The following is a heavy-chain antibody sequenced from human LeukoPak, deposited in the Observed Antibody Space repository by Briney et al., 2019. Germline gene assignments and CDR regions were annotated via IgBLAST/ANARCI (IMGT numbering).Heavy chain of an antibody. CDR2: IYYSGST. D-gene: IGHD1-20*01. Sequence: SETLSLTCTVSGGSIISSTYYWGWIRQPPGKGLEWIGSIYYSGSTYYNPSLKSRVTISVDTSKNQFSLKLSSVTAADTAVYYCAREKSQYNWNDVGAFDIWGQGTMVTVSS. J-gene: IGHJ3*02. CDR3: AREKSQYNWNDVGAFDI. V-gene: IGHV4-39*07. CDR1: GGSIISSTYY.